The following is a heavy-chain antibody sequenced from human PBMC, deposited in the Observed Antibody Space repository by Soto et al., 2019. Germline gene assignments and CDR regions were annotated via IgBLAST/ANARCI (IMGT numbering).Heavy chain of an antibody. D-gene: IGHD3-9*01. V-gene: IGHV3-48*02. CDR2: ISSGSKTI. CDR1: GFTFGAYS. J-gene: IGHJ4*02. Sequence: PGGSLRLSCAASGFTFGAYSVNWVRQAPGKGLEWISYISSGSKTIYYADSVKGRFIVSRDNARNSQYLQMNRLRDGDTAVYYCVREDILGVRSFDYWGQGTLVTVSS. CDR3: VREDILGVRSFDY.